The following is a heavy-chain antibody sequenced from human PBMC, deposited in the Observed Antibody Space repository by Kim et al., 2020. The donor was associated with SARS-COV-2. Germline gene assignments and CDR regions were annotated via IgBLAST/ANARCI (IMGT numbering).Heavy chain of an antibody. CDR2: ISYDGTNK. CDR3: ASHTSSRDLGGKIMDY. CDR1: GFTFINYA. J-gene: IGHJ4*02. V-gene: IGHV3-30-3*01. Sequence: GGSLRLSCAASGFTFINYAMHWVRQAPGKGLEWVALISYDGTNKYFADSAKGRFTISRDNSKNTLYLQMNSLRAEDTAVYYCASHTSSRDLGGKIMDYWGQGTLVTVSS. D-gene: IGHD3-16*01.